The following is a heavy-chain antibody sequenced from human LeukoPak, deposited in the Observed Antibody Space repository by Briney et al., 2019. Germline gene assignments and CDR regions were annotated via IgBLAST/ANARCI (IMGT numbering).Heavy chain of an antibody. V-gene: IGHV1-2*02. J-gene: IGHJ5*02. CDR1: GYTFIGYY. CDR3: ATVLYYYDSSGPFDP. D-gene: IGHD3-22*01. CDR2: INPNSGGT. Sequence: ASVKVSCKASGYTFIGYYMHWVRQAPGQGLEWMGWINPNSGGTNYAQKFQGRVTMTRDTSISTAYMELSRLRSDDTAVYYCATVLYYYDSSGPFDPWGQGTLVTVSS.